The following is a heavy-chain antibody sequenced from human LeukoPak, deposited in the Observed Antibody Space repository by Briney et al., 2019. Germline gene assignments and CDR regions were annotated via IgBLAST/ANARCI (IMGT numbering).Heavy chain of an antibody. CDR1: GFTFSTYN. D-gene: IGHD3-3*01. CDR2: ITSTSSYI. Sequence: PGGSLRLSYAASGFTFSTYNMNWVRQAPGKGLEWVSSITSTSSYIYYADSVKGRFTISRDNAKSSLYLQMNSLRAEDTALYYCARERFFYAFDIWGQGTMVTVSS. CDR3: ARERFFYAFDI. J-gene: IGHJ3*02. V-gene: IGHV3-21*04.